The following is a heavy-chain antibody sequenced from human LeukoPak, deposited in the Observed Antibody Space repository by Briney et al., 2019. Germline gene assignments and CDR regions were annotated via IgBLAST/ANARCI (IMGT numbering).Heavy chain of an antibody. D-gene: IGHD1-1*01. CDR2: VYYRGSA. CDR1: GGSMTSSAYS. J-gene: IGHJ3*02. V-gene: IGHV4-39*01. CDR3: ARMRDNWNVCVFDI. Sequence: SETLSLTCTVSGGSMTSSAYSWDWLRQPPGKGLEWIGGVYYRGSADYNPSLKSRVTISLDASKKQLSLRLSSATATDTAVCYCARMRDNWNVCVFDIWGQGTMVTVSS.